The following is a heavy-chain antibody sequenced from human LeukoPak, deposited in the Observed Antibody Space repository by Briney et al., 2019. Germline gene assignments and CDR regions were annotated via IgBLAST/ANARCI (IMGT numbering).Heavy chain of an antibody. CDR1: GGSFSGYY. D-gene: IGHD3-10*01. J-gene: IGHJ5*02. CDR3: ARSTITMVRGVDNWFDP. CDR2: INHSGST. Sequence: SETLSLTCAVYGGSFSGYYWSWIRQPPGKGLEWIGEINHSGSTNYNPSLKSRVTISVDTSKNQFSLKLSSVTAADTAVYYCARSTITMVRGVDNWFDPWGQGTLVTVSS. V-gene: IGHV4-34*01.